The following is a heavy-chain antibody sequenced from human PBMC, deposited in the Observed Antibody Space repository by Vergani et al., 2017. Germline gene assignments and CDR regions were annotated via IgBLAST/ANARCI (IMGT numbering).Heavy chain of an antibody. CDR3: ARDLRGLRFWAGAFDI. J-gene: IGHJ3*02. D-gene: IGHD3/OR15-3a*01. CDR1: GFTFSSYG. CDR2: ISYDGSNK. Sequence: QVQLVESGGGVVQPGRSLRLSCAASGFTFSSYGMHWVRQAPGKGLEWVAVISYDGSNKYYADSVKGRFTISRDNSKNTLYLQMNSLRAEDTAVYYCARDLRGLRFWAGAFDIWGQGTMVTVSS. V-gene: IGHV3-30*19.